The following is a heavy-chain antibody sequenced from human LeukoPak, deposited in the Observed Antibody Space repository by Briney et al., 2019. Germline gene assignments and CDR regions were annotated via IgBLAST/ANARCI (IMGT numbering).Heavy chain of an antibody. CDR2: LSGSGGST. CDR3: AEVARPEYFGYGFDY. Sequence: GGSLRLSCAASGFSFSSYAMTWVRQAPGKGLEWVSTLSGSGGSTFYEDSVKGRFTISRDNSKNTLYLQMNGLRAEDTAVYYCAEVARPEYFGYGFDYWGQGTLVTVSS. V-gene: IGHV3-23*01. CDR1: GFSFSSYA. J-gene: IGHJ4*02. D-gene: IGHD3-9*01.